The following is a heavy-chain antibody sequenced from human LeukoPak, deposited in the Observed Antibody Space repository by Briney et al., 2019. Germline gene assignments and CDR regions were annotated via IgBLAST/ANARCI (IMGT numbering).Heavy chain of an antibody. D-gene: IGHD6-13*01. J-gene: IGHJ4*02. CDR2: IYYSGST. CDR1: GGSISSYY. Sequence: PSETLSLTCTVSGGSISSYYWSWIRQPPGKGLEWIGYIYYSGSTNYNPSLKSRVTISVDTSKNQFSLKLSSVTAADTAVYYCARMYSSTFYFDYWGQGTLVTVSS. CDR3: ARMYSSTFYFDY. V-gene: IGHV4-59*01.